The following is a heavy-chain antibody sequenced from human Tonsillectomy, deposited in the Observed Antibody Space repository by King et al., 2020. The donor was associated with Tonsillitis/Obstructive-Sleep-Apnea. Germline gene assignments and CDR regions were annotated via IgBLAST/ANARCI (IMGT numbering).Heavy chain of an antibody. J-gene: IGHJ3*02. CDR2: IIPILGTA. Sequence: QLVQSGAEVKKPGSSVKVSCKAAGGTFSSYAISWVRQAPGQGREWRGVIIPILGTANYAQKFQGRVTITADESTSTAYMELSSLRSEDTAVYYCAISSYGDYESYAFDIWGQGTMVTVSS. CDR1: GGTFSSYA. CDR3: AISSYGDYESYAFDI. D-gene: IGHD4-17*01. V-gene: IGHV1-69*12.